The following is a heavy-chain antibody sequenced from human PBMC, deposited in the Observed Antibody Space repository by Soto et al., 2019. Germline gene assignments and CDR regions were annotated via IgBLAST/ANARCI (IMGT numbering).Heavy chain of an antibody. CDR1: GFDLSDYS. D-gene: IGHD6-19*01. V-gene: IGHV3-48*02. J-gene: IGHJ4*02. CDR3: ARDMDKTTGVAGPDY. Sequence: EVHLVESGGGFVQPGGSLRLSCVASGFDLSDYSMNWVRQAPGKGLEWVSYISRTTDFIYYADSVKGRFTISRDNAKNSPSLQMNSLRDEDTAVYYCARDMDKTTGVAGPDYWGQGTLVTVSS. CDR2: ISRTTDFI.